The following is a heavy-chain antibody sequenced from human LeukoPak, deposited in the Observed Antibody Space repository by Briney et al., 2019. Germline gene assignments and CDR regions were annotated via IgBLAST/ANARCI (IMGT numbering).Heavy chain of an antibody. CDR1: GFTFSSYG. Sequence: GGSLRLSCEASGFTFSSYGMHWVRQAPGKGLEWVAVISYDGSNKYFADSVKGRFTISRDNSKNTLYLQMDSLRAEDTGVYYCAKDSSSGWYGWFDPWGQGTLVTVSS. CDR2: ISYDGSNK. CDR3: AKDSSSGWYGWFDP. D-gene: IGHD6-19*01. V-gene: IGHV3-30*18. J-gene: IGHJ5*02.